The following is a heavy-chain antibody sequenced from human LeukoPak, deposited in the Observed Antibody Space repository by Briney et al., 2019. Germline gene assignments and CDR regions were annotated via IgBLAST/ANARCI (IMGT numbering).Heavy chain of an antibody. D-gene: IGHD1/OR15-1a*01. V-gene: IGHV3-23*03. CDR3: ARGQNIPA. Sequence: PGGSLRLSCAASGFTFSNYAMTWVRQAPGKGLEWVSVIYSGGSTYYADSVKGRFTISRDNSKNTLYLQMNSLRAEDTAVYYCARGQNIPAWGQGTLVTVSS. J-gene: IGHJ4*02. CDR1: GFTFSNYA. CDR2: IYSGGST.